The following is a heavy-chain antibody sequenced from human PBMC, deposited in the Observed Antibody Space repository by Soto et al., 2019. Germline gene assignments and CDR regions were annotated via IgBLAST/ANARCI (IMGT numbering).Heavy chain of an antibody. CDR2: IYWDDDK. J-gene: IGHJ4*02. V-gene: IGHV2-5*02. D-gene: IGHD6-19*01. CDR3: AHIVVAGLGYYFDY. Sequence: QITLKESGPTLVKPTQTLTLTCTFSGFSLSSTRMAVGWIRQPPGKALEWLALIYWDDDKRYSPFLKSRLTITKDTSNNQVVLTMSNMDRVDTARYYCAHIVVAGLGYYFDYWGQGTLVTVSS. CDR1: GFSLSSTRMA.